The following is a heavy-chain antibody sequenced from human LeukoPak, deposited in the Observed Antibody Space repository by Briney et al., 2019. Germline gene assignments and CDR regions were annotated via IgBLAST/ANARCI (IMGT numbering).Heavy chain of an antibody. Sequence: ASVKVSCKASGHTFTGYYMHWVRQAPGQGLEWMGWINPNSGGTNYAQKFQGRVTMTRDTSISTAYMELSRLRSDGTAVYYCARALRYSSSWYYFDYWGQGTLVTVSS. CDR2: INPNSGGT. V-gene: IGHV1-2*02. J-gene: IGHJ4*02. CDR3: ARALRYSSSWYYFDY. CDR1: GHTFTGYY. D-gene: IGHD6-13*01.